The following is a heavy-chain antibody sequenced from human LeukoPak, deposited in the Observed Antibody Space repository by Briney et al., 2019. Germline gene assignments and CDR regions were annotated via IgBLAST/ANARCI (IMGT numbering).Heavy chain of an antibody. D-gene: IGHD3-22*01. CDR3: AKDRLPTYYYDSSGYGWAKFDP. CDR2: ISDSGYST. Sequence: PGGSLRLSCAASGFTFSSYSMSWVRQAPGKGLEWVSTISDSGYSTYYADSVKGRFTISRDNSKNTLYLQMNSLRAEDTAVYYCAKDRLPTYYYDSSGYGWAKFDPWGQGTLVTVSS. CDR1: GFTFSSYS. V-gene: IGHV3-23*01. J-gene: IGHJ5*02.